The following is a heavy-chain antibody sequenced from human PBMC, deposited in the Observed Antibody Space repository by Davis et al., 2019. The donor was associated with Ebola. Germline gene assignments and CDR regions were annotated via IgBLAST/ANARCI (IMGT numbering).Heavy chain of an antibody. CDR3: AREGKYRDESRTFDY. CDR2: LGLSADT. V-gene: IGHV3-23*01. Sequence: GESLKISCAASGFVFSSYVMSWVCRAPGKGLEWVSTLGLSADTYYADSVKGRFTISRDNSKNTLYLQMNSLRADDTAVYYCAREGKYRDESRTFDYWGQGTLVTVSS. CDR1: GFVFSSYV. J-gene: IGHJ4*02. D-gene: IGHD2-2*01.